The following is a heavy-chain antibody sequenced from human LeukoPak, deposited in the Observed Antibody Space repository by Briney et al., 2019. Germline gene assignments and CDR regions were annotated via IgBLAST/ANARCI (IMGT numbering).Heavy chain of an antibody. V-gene: IGHV4-59*08. CDR3: ARQVNWNYYFDY. J-gene: IGHJ4*02. CDR1: GGSISSYY. D-gene: IGHD1-1*01. CDR2: IYYSGST. Sequence: PSETLSLTCTVSGGSISSYYWSWIRQPPGKGPEWIGYIYYSGSTNYNPSLKSRVTISVDTSKNQFSLKLSSVTAADTAVYYCARQVNWNYYFDYWGQGTLVTVSS.